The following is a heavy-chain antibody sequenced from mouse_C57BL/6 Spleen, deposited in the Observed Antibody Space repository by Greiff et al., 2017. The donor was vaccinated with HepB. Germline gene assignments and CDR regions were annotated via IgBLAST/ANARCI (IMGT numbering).Heavy chain of an antibody. CDR1: GFTFSSYG. Sequence: DVMLVESGGDLVKPGGSLKLSCAASGFTFSSYGMSWVRQTPDKRLEWVATISSGGSYTYYPDSVKGRFTISRDNAKNTLYLQMSSLKSEDTAMYYCARENYGSPYFDYWGQGTTLTVSS. J-gene: IGHJ2*01. V-gene: IGHV5-6*02. D-gene: IGHD1-1*01. CDR2: ISSGGSYT. CDR3: ARENYGSPYFDY.